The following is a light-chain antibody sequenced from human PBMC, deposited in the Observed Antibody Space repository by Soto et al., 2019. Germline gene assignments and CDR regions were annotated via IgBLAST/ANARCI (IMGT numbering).Light chain of an antibody. Sequence: EVVMTQSPATLSVSPGERATVSCRASQSVSSNLVWYQQKPGQAPRLLIYDASNRATGIPARFSGSGSGTDFTLTISSLEPEDFAVYYCQQRSNWPITFGQGTRLEI. V-gene: IGKV3-11*01. CDR2: DAS. CDR3: QQRSNWPIT. CDR1: QSVSSN. J-gene: IGKJ5*01.